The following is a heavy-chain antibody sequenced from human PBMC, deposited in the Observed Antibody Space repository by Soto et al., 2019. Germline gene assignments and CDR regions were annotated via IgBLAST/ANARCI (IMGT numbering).Heavy chain of an antibody. CDR2: IYTSGST. CDR1: GGSISSYY. J-gene: IGHJ4*02. Sequence: QVQLQESGPGLVKPSETLSLTCTVSGGSISSYYWSWIRQPAGRGLGWIGRIYTSGSTNYNPSLKSRVTMSVDTSKNQFSLKLSSVTAADTAVYYCARVIYDSSGYPTHFDYWGQGTLVTVSS. V-gene: IGHV4-4*07. CDR3: ARVIYDSSGYPTHFDY. D-gene: IGHD3-22*01.